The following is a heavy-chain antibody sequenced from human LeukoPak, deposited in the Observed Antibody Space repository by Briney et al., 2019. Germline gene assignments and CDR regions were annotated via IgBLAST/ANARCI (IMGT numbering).Heavy chain of an antibody. CDR3: ARVTGYMIEDYFDY. CDR2: IYPSGNT. V-gene: IGHV4-4*07. D-gene: IGHD3-22*01. CDR1: GGSISSYY. Sequence: SETLSLTCTVSGGSISSYYWSWIRQPAGKGLEWIGRIYPSGNTNYNPSLKSRVTMSVDTSKNQFSLKLRSVTAADTAVYYCARVTGYMIEDYFDYWGQGTLVTVSS. J-gene: IGHJ4*02.